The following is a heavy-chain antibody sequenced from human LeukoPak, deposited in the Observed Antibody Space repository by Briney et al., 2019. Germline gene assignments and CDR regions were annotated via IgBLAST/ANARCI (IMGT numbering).Heavy chain of an antibody. CDR1: GASISSYY. CDR2: IYYIGTT. Sequence: SETLSLTCTVSGASISSYYWTWIRQPPGKGLELIGYIYYIGTTNYNPSLKSRVTISVDTSKNQFSLKLSSVIAADTAVYYCARDRGSSWYDYWGQGTLVTVSS. CDR3: ARDRGSSWYDY. V-gene: IGHV4-59*01. D-gene: IGHD6-13*01. J-gene: IGHJ4*02.